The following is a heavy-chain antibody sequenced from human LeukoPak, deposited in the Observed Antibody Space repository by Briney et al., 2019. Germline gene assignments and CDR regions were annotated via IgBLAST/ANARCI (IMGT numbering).Heavy chain of an antibody. J-gene: IGHJ4*02. CDR1: GFTFNSYK. V-gene: IGHV3-48*02. Sequence: GGSLRLSCAASGFTFNSYKMNWVRQAPGKGLEWLSYISGDSSTTYHADSVKGRFTISRDNAKNLLFLQMNSLRDEDTAVYYCARYTITTVTTSGAFDCWGQGTLVTVSS. CDR2: ISGDSSTT. CDR3: ARYTITTVTTSGAFDC. D-gene: IGHD4-17*01.